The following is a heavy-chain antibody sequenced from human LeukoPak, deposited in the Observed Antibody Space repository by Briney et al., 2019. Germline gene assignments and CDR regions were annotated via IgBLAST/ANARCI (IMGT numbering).Heavy chain of an antibody. J-gene: IGHJ5*02. CDR1: GDSISSSNW. CDR2: IYHSGST. D-gene: IGHD6-19*01. CDR3: ARFGSGWYGFDH. V-gene: IGHV4-4*02. Sequence: PSETLSLTCAVSGDSISSSNWWSWVRQPPGMGLEGIGEIYHSGSTNYNPSLRSRVTISVAKSKNQFSLKLSSVTDADTAVSYCARFGSGWYGFDHWGQGTLVSVSS.